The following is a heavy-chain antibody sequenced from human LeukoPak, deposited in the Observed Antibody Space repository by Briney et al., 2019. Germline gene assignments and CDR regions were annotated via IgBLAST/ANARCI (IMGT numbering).Heavy chain of an antibody. CDR3: ARVWNYYDSSGFDY. CDR2: INPNSGGT. CDR1: GYTFTGYY. D-gene: IGHD3-22*01. Sequence: GASVKVSCKASGYTFTGYYMHWVRQAPGQGLEWMGWINPNSGGTNYAQKFQGRVTMTRDTSISTAYMELSRLRSDDAAVYYCARVWNYYDSSGFDYWGQGTLVTVSS. V-gene: IGHV1-2*02. J-gene: IGHJ4*02.